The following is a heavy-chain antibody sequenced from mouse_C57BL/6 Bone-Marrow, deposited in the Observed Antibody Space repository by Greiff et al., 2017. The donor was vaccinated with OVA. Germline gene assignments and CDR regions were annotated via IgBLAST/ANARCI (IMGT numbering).Heavy chain of an antibody. Sequence: VQLQQSGPELVKPGASVTISCKASGYAFSSSWMNWVKQRPGKGLEWIGRIYPGDGDTNYNGKFKGKATLTADKSSSTAYMQLSSLTSEDSAVYFCARHEDCYYASYFDYWGQGTTLTVSS. CDR3: ARHEDCYYASYFDY. D-gene: IGHD2-3*01. J-gene: IGHJ2*01. CDR2: IYPGDGDT. CDR1: GYAFSSSW. V-gene: IGHV1-82*01.